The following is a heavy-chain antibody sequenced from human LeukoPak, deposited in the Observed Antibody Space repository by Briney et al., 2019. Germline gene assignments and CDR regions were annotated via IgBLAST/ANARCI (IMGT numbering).Heavy chain of an antibody. CDR1: GGSISSSSYY. CDR3: ARVDRDILTGYYNYYYYMDV. D-gene: IGHD3-9*01. J-gene: IGHJ6*03. V-gene: IGHV4-61*05. Sequence: SETLSLTCTVSGGSISSSSYYWGWIRQPPGKGLEWIGYIYYSVSTNYNPSLKSLVTISVDTSKNQFSLKLSSVTAADTAVYYCARVDRDILTGYYNYYYYMDVWGKGTTVTVSS. CDR2: IYYSVST.